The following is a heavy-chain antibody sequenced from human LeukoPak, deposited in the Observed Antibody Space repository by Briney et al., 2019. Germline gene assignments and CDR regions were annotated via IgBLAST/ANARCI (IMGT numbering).Heavy chain of an antibody. D-gene: IGHD3-22*01. CDR1: GYTFTGYH. J-gene: IGHJ5*02. CDR3: ARDDNSGYYSGP. CDR2: INPNSGDT. V-gene: IGHV1-2*06. Sequence: ASVKVSCKASGYTFTGYHMHWVRQAPGQGLEWMGRINPNSGDTNYAQKFQGRVTITRDTSISTAYMELSRLRSDDTAVYYCARDDNSGYYSGPWGQGTLVTVSS.